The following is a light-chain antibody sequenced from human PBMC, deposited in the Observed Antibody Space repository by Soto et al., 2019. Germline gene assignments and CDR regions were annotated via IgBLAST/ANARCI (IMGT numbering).Light chain of an antibody. J-gene: IGKJ3*01. CDR1: QSVSSNY. CDR3: QQYGSSTFT. V-gene: IGKV3-20*01. Sequence: EIVLTQSPGTLSLSPGERATLSCRASQSVSSNYLAWYQQKPGQAPRLLIYGASSRATGIPDTFSGSGSGTDFTLTISRLEPEDFAVYYCQQYGSSTFTFGPGTKVDI. CDR2: GAS.